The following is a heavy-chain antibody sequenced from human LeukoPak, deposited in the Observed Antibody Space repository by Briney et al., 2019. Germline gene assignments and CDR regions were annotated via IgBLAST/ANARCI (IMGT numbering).Heavy chain of an antibody. CDR2: IYYSGST. CDR3: AGEGYSSSSFDY. CDR1: GGSISSGGYY. D-gene: IGHD6-6*01. Sequence: SQTLSLTCTVSGGSISSGGYYWSWIRQHPGKGLEWIGYIYYSGSTYYNPSLKSRVTISVDTSKNQFSLKLSSVTAADTAVYYCAGEGYSSSSFDYWGQGTLVTVSS. V-gene: IGHV4-31*03. J-gene: IGHJ4*02.